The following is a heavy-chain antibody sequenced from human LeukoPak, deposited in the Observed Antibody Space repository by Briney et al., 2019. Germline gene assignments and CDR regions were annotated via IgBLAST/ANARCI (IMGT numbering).Heavy chain of an antibody. CDR1: GYSISSGYY. V-gene: IGHV4-38-2*02. CDR3: AREGNYYDSSGYYFGY. D-gene: IGHD3-22*01. CDR2: IYHSGST. Sequence: SETLSLTCTVSGYSISSGYYWGWIRQPPGKGLEWIGSIYHSGSTYYNPSLKSRVTISVDTSKNQFSLKLSSVTAADTAVYYCAREGNYYDSSGYYFGYWGQGTLVTVSS. J-gene: IGHJ4*02.